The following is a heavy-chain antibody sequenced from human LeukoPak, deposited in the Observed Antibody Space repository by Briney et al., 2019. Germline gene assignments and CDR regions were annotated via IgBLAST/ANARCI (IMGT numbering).Heavy chain of an antibody. Sequence: GRSLRLSCAASGFTFDDYALQWVRQAPGKGLEWVSGISWNSGSIGYADSVKGRFTISRDNAKNSLYLQMNSLRAEDMALYYCAKGNLRFLEWLLFEYWGQGTLVTVSS. J-gene: IGHJ4*02. D-gene: IGHD3-3*01. CDR1: GFTFDDYA. CDR3: AKGNLRFLEWLLFEY. V-gene: IGHV3-9*03. CDR2: ISWNSGSI.